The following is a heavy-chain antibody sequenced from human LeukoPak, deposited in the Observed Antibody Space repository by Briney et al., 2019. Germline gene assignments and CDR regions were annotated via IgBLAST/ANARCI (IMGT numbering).Heavy chain of an antibody. J-gene: IGHJ3*02. CDR3: VKSGTEYSSSWLAAFNI. D-gene: IGHD6-13*01. Sequence: GGSLRLXCSASGFTFSSYAMHWVRQAPGKGLQYVSAISSHGGSTYYADSVKGRFTISRDNSKNTLYLQMSSLRPEDTAVYYCVKSGTEYSSSWLAAFNIWGQGTMVTVSS. V-gene: IGHV3-64D*06. CDR1: GFTFSSYA. CDR2: ISSHGGST.